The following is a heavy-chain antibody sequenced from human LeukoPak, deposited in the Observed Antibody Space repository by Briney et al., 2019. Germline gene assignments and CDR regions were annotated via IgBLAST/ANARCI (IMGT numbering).Heavy chain of an antibody. Sequence: PSETLSLTCTVSGGPISSNSYYWGWIRQPPGKGLEWIGSIYYSGSTYYNSSLESRVTISVDTSKNQFSLKLSSVTAADTAVYYCARQGWASFYYYGVDVWGQGTPVTVSS. CDR3: ARQGWASFYYYGVDV. CDR2: IYYSGST. V-gene: IGHV4-39*01. J-gene: IGHJ6*02. CDR1: GGPISSNSYY. D-gene: IGHD6-19*01.